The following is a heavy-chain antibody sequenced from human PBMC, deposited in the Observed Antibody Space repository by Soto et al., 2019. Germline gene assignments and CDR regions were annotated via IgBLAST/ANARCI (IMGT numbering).Heavy chain of an antibody. CDR1: GGSISSYY. V-gene: IGHV4-59*08. CDR2: IYYSGST. CDR3: ARLEVAVAAHFDY. J-gene: IGHJ4*02. Sequence: SETLSLTCTVSGGSISSYYWSWIRQPPGNGLEWIGYIYYSGSTNYNPSLKSRVTISVDTSKNQFSLKLSSVTAADTAVYYCARLEVAVAAHFDYWGQGTLVTVSS. D-gene: IGHD2-15*01.